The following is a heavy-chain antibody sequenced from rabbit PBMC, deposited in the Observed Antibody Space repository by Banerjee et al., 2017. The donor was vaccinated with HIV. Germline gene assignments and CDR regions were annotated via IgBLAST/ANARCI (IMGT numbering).Heavy chain of an antibody. J-gene: IGHJ4*01. V-gene: IGHV1S40*01. CDR2: INAADDSKI. CDR3: ARDLGGSSDL. Sequence: QSLEESGGDLVKPGGSLTLTCTASGFSFNDNYWICWVRQAPVTGLEWIACINAADDSKICYASWAKGRFTIPKTSSTTVTLQMTSLTAADTATYFCARDLGGSSDLWGQGTLVTVS. D-gene: IGHD8-1*01. CDR1: GFSFNDNYW.